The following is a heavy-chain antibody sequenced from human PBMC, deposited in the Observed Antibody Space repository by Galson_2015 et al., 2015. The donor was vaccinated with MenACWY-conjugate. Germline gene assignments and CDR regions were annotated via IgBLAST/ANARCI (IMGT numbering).Heavy chain of an antibody. J-gene: IGHJ4*02. CDR3: AKQSVSSDWYGYDY. CDR2: ISSSSSCI. CDR1: GFTFSSYS. D-gene: IGHD6-19*01. V-gene: IGHV3-21*04. Sequence: SLRLSCAASGFTFSSYSMNWVRQAPGKGLEWVSSISSSSSCIYYADSVKGRFTISRDNAKDTLYLQMNSLRAEDTAVYYCAKQSVSSDWYGYDYWGQGTLVTVSS.